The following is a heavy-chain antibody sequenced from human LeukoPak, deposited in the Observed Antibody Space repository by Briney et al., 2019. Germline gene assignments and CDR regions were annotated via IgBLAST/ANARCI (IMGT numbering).Heavy chain of an antibody. Sequence: ASVKVSCKASGYTFTGYYMHWVRQAPGQGLEWMGWINPNSGGTNYAQKFQGRVTMTRDTSISTAYMELSRLRSDDTAVYYCARVHNWNHGTSDYWGQGTLVTVSS. CDR3: ARVHNWNHGTSDY. D-gene: IGHD1-14*01. J-gene: IGHJ4*02. CDR2: INPNSGGT. V-gene: IGHV1-2*02. CDR1: GYTFTGYY.